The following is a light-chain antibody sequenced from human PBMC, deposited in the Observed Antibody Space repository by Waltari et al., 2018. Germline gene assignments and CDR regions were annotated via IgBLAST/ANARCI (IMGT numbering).Light chain of an antibody. V-gene: IGLV2-23*02. Sequence: QSALTQPASVSGSPGQSITISCTGTSSDVGSYNHVSWYQQYPGQVPKLLIYDVTQRPSGVSNRFSCFKSGNTASLTISGLQAEDEADYYCCSYAGSSRGVVGTGTKVTV. CDR2: DVT. CDR1: SSDVGSYNH. CDR3: CSYAGSSRGV. J-gene: IGLJ1*01.